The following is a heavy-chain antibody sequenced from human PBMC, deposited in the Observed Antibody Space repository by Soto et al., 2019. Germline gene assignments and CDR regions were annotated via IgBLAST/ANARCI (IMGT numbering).Heavy chain of an antibody. D-gene: IGHD2-8*01. J-gene: IGHJ6*02. CDR3: AKEGGYCTNGVCYTLGSGMDV. CDR1: GFTFSSYA. V-gene: IGHV3-23*01. CDR2: ISGSGGST. Sequence: EVQLLESGGGLVQPGGSLRLSCAASGFTFSSYAMSWVRQAPGKGLEWVSAISGSGGSTYYADSVKGRFTISRDNSKNTLYLQMNSLRAEDTAVYYCAKEGGYCTNGVCYTLGSGMDVWVQGTTVTVSS.